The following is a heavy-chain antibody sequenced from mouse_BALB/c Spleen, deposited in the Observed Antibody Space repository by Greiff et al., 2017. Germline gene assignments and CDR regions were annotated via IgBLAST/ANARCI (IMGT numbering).Heavy chain of an antibody. CDR3: ATTGTDY. Sequence: EVQRVESGGGLVQPGGSRKLSCAASGFTFSSFGMHWVRQAPEKGLEWVAYISSGSSTIYYADTVKGRFTISRDNPKNTLFLQMTSLRSEDTAMYYCATTGTDYWGQGTTLTVSS. D-gene: IGHD4-1*02. CDR2: ISSGSSTI. J-gene: IGHJ2*01. CDR1: GFTFSSFG. V-gene: IGHV5-17*02.